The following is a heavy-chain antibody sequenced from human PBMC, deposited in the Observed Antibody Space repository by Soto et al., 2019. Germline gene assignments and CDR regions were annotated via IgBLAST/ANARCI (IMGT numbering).Heavy chain of an antibody. CDR1: RFIFSDYA. CDR3: AKDAVSYNGEWDWFDS. V-gene: IGHV3-23*01. CDR2: IGGSNTDR. J-gene: IGHJ5*01. Sequence: DVQLLQSGGGLVQPGGSLTLSCAALRFIFSDYAMNWVRQAPGKGLEWVSSIGGSNTDRYYADSVKGRFIISRDNSKNTMDFQINTLRDDGTAVYYCAKDAVSYNGEWDWFDSWGQGTLVTVSS. D-gene: IGHD3-10*01.